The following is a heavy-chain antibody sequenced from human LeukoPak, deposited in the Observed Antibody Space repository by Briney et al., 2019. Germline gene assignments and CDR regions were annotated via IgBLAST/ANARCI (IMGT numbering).Heavy chain of an antibody. D-gene: IGHD6-19*01. V-gene: IGHV3-33*01. J-gene: IGHJ1*01. CDR3: ARGPIAVAGTPSIYQH. CDR2: IWSDGSIK. CDR1: GFXFSNYG. Sequence: GRSLRLSCAASGFXFSNYGIHWVRQAPGKGLEWVAVIWSDGSIKYYADSVKGRFTISRDNSRNTLYLQMNSLRAEDTAVYYCARGPIAVAGTPSIYQHWGQGTLVTVSS.